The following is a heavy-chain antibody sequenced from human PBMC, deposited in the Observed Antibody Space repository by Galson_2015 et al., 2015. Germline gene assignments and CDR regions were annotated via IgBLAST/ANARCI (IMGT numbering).Heavy chain of an antibody. CDR2: ISSSSSYI. V-gene: IGHV3-21*01. CDR1: GFTFSSYS. Sequence: SLRLSCAASGFTFSSYSMNWVRQAPGKGLEWVSSISSSSSYIYYADSVKGRFTISRDNAKNSLYLQMNSLRAEDTAVYYCARDTPSIAAAGTLYCYYMDVWGKGTTVTVSS. J-gene: IGHJ6*03. D-gene: IGHD6-13*01. CDR3: ARDTPSIAAAGTLYCYYMDV.